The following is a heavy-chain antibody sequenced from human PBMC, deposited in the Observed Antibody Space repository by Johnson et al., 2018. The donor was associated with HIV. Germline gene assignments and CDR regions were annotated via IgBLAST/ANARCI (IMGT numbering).Heavy chain of an antibody. D-gene: IGHD2-8*02. J-gene: IGHJ3*02. CDR2: IWYDGSNK. V-gene: IGHV3-33*06. Sequence: QVQLVESGGGVVQPGRSLRLSCAASGFTFSSYGMHWVRQAPGKGLEWVAVIWYDGSNKYYADSVKGRFTISRDNSKNTLYLQMNSLRADDTGVYYCAKSYCPGCDGFDMWGQGTMVTVSS. CDR3: AKSYCPGCDGFDM. CDR1: GFTFSSYG.